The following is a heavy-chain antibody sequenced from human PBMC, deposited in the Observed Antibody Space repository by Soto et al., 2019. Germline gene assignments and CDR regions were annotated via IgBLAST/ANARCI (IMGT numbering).Heavy chain of an antibody. CDR3: AKAMYSSSWYGRYQWNYYYYGMDV. D-gene: IGHD6-13*01. J-gene: IGHJ6*02. CDR2: ISYDGSNK. V-gene: IGHV3-30*18. Sequence: QVQLVESGGGVVQPGRSLRLSCAASGFTFSSYGMHWVRQAPGKGLEWVAVISYDGSNKYYADSVKGRFTISRDNSKNTPYLQMNSLIAEYPPVYYCAKAMYSSSWYGRYQWNYYYYGMDVWGQGTTVTVSS. CDR1: GFTFSSYG.